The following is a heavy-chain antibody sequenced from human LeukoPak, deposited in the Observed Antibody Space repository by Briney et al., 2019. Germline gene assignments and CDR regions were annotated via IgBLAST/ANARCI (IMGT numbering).Heavy chain of an antibody. CDR1: GGSFSGYY. D-gene: IGHD4-17*01. J-gene: IGHJ4*02. V-gene: IGHV4-34*01. CDR3: ARGAVTSPFDY. CDR2: INHSGST. Sequence: PSETLSLTCAVYGGSFSGYYWSWIRQPPGKGLEWIGEINHSGSTNYNPSLKSRVTISVDTSKNQFSLKLSSVTAADTAVYYCARGAVTSPFDYWGQETLVTVSS.